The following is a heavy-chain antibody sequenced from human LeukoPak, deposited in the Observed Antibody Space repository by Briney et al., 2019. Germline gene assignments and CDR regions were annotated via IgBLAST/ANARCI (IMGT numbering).Heavy chain of an antibody. CDR1: GFTFSTFW. D-gene: IGHD1/OR15-1a*01. CDR2: IKQDGSEK. V-gene: IGHV3-7*01. J-gene: IGHJ4*02. CDR3: VQQSGDY. Sequence: GGSLRLSCAASGFTFSTFWMSWFRQAPGKGLEWVANIKQDGSEKNYVDSVKGRFTISRDNAHNSLFLRMSSLRAEDTAVYYCVQQSGDYWGQGTLVTVSS.